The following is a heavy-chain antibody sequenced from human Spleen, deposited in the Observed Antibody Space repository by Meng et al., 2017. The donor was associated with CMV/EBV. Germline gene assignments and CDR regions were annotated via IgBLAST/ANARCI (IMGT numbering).Heavy chain of an antibody. J-gene: IGHJ6*02. D-gene: IGHD2-2*01. Sequence: GESLKISCAASGFTFSSYAMHWVRQAPGKGLEWVSSISSSSSYIYYADSVKGRFTISRDNAKNSLYLQMNSLRAEDTAVYYCARGILYCSSTSCYGLPKASYYYYGMDVWGQGTTVTVSS. CDR3: ARGILYCSSTSCYGLPKASYYYYGMDV. CDR2: ISSSSSYI. CDR1: GFTFSSYA. V-gene: IGHV3-21*01.